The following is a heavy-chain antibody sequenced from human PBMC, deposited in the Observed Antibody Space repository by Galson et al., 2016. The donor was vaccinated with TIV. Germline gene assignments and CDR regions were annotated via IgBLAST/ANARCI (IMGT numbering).Heavy chain of an antibody. D-gene: IGHD2-8*02. CDR3: ARLGYCTGDNCLAYDAFAL. V-gene: IGHV4-30-4*01. CDR1: GGAINSGDYF. Sequence: TLSLTCTVSGGAINSGDYFWTWVRQPPGKGLEWIGYIHSSGNIYYNPSLKSRATISMDASKNHFSLKVNAVTAADTAMYYCARLGYCTGDNCLAYDAFALWGQGTMVTVSA. CDR2: IHSSGNI. J-gene: IGHJ3*01.